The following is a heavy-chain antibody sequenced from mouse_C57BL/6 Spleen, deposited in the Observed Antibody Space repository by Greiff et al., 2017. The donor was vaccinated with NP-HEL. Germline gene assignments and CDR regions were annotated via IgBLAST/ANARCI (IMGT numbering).Heavy chain of an antibody. CDR1: GFTFSSYA. Sequence: EVKLMESGGGLVKPGGSLKLSCAASGFTFSSYAMSWVRQTPEKRLEWVATISDGGSYTYYPDNVKGRFTISRDNAKNNLYLQMSHLKSEDTAMYYCARDKALEYYFDYWGQGTTLTVSS. CDR2: ISDGGSYT. CDR3: ARDKALEYYFDY. J-gene: IGHJ2*01. V-gene: IGHV5-4*01.